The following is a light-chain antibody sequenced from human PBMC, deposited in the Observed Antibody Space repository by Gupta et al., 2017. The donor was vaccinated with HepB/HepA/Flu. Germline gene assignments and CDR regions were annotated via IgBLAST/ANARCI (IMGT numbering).Light chain of an antibody. J-gene: IGLJ2*01. Sequence: VLTQPPSASETPGQRLTISCSGNISNIGTNFVYWYQQLPGTAPKLVISRNDQRPSGGSDRFSASKSGTSASLAISGLRAEEEADYYCEEWDESRRGPNVIFGGGTKLTVL. V-gene: IGLV1-47*01. CDR3: EEWDESRRGPNVI. CDR1: ISNIGTNF. CDR2: RND.